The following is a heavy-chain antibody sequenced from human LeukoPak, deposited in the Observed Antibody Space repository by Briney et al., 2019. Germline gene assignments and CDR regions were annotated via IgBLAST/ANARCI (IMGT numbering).Heavy chain of an antibody. J-gene: IGHJ5*02. D-gene: IGHD6-13*01. V-gene: IGHV1-69*05. CDR1: GGTFSSFA. CDR2: IIPIFGTA. CDR3: ARDDIAAAGNWFDP. Sequence: SVKVSCKASGGTFSSFAISWVRQAPGQGLEWMGGIIPIFGTANYAQKFQGRVTITTDKSTSTAYMELSSLRSEDTAVYYCARDDIAAAGNWFDPWGQGTLVTVSS.